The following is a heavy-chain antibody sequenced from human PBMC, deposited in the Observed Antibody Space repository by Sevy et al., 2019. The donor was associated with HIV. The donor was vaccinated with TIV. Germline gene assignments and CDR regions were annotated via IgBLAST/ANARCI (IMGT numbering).Heavy chain of an antibody. V-gene: IGHV1-24*01. Sequence: ASVKVSCKVSGYSLSQLSMHWVRQAPGKGLEWMGSFDPEDDETIYAQNFQGRVAMTEDTSTDTAYMELSTLRSEDTAVYYCVTTKDYYESSGSPFDYWSQGTLVTVSS. CDR2: FDPEDDET. D-gene: IGHD3-22*01. CDR1: GYSLSQLS. J-gene: IGHJ4*02. CDR3: VTTKDYYESSGSPFDY.